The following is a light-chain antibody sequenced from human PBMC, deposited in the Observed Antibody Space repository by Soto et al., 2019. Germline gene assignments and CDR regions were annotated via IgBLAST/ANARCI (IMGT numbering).Light chain of an antibody. CDR3: EDYTNWPYT. J-gene: IGKJ2*01. CDR2: GAS. Sequence: EIVMTQSPATLSVSPGERAALSYSASQRVGSNLAWYHQTAGQAPRLLIYGASTRATGITARFSGSGSGTGFNLTISSLQSEDFAVYSCEDYTNWPYTFGQGTKLEIK. CDR1: QRVGSN. V-gene: IGKV3-15*01.